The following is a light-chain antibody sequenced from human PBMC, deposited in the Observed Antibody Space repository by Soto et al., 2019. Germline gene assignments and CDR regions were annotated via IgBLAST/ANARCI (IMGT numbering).Light chain of an antibody. CDR2: NAS. CDR1: QSVSSY. Sequence: EIVLTQSPATLSLSPGESATLSCRASQSVSSYLAWYQRKPGQTPRLLIFNASNRATGIPARFSGSGSGTDFTLTISSLEPEDFAVYYCQHYDNWPPLTFGGGTKVDI. J-gene: IGKJ4*01. CDR3: QHYDNWPPLT. V-gene: IGKV3-11*01.